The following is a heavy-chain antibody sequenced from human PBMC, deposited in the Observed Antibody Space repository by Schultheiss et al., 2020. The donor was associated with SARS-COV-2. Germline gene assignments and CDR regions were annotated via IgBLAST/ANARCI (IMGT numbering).Heavy chain of an antibody. CDR3: ARERGRYWYFDL. D-gene: IGHD3-16*01. CDR2: IYYGGST. V-gene: IGHV4-59*12. CDR1: GGSISSYY. Sequence: SETLSLTCTVSGGSISSYYWGWIRQPPGKGLEWIGYIYYGGSTNYNPSLKSRVTISVDTSKNQFSLKLSSVTAADTAVYYCARERGRYWYFDLWGRGTLVTVSS. J-gene: IGHJ2*01.